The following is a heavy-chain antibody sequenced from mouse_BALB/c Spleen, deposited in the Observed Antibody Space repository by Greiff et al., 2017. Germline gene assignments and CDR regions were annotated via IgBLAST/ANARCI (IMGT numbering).Heavy chain of an antibody. CDR3: TRGAIYYDYGGARMDY. Sequence: VQLQQSGAELVRPGASVKLSCKASGYTFTSYWINWVKQRPGQGLEWIGNIYPSDSYTNYNQKFKDKATLTVDKSSSTAYMQLSSPTSEDSAVYYCTRGAIYYDYGGARMDYWGQGTSVTVSS. D-gene: IGHD2-4*01. CDR1: GYTFTSYW. J-gene: IGHJ4*01. CDR2: IYPSDSYT. V-gene: IGHV1-69*02.